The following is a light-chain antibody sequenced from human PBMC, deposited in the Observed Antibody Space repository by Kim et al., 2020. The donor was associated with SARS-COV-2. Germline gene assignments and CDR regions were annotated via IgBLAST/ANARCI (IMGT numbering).Light chain of an antibody. V-gene: IGKV1-12*01. CDR1: QDINTW. J-gene: IGKJ1*01. CDR2: AAS. CDR3: QQANSFPWT. Sequence: DIQMTQSPSSVSASVGDRVTITCRASQDINTWLAWYQQKPGEAPKVLIYAASSLQSGVPSRFSGSRSGTDFTLTISSLQPEDFATYYCQQANSFPWTFGQGTKVDIK.